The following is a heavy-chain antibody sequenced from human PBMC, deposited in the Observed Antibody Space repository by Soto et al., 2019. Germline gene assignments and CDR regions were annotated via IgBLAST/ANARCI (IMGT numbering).Heavy chain of an antibody. CDR1: GYTFTSYD. D-gene: IGHD2-15*01. V-gene: IGHV1-8*01. CDR3: ARGYGYCSGGSCYRAGFDP. CDR2: MNPNSGNT. J-gene: IGHJ5*02. Sequence: ASVKVSCKASGYTFTSYDINWVRQATGQGLEWMGWMNPNSGNTGYAQKFQGRVTMTRNTSISTAYMELSSLRSEDTAVYYCARGYGYCSGGSCYRAGFDPWGQGTLVTVSS.